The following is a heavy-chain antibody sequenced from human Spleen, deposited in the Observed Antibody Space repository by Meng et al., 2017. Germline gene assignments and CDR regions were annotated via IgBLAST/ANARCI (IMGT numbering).Heavy chain of an antibody. CDR1: GGSISSSSYY. V-gene: IGHV4-39*07. CDR3: ARGSSTIWFGELFESRRGYYYGMDV. Sequence: SETLSLTCTVSGGSISSSSYYWGWIRQPPGKGLEWIGSIYYSGSTYYNPSLKSRVTISVDTSKNQFSLKLSSVTAADTAVYYCARGSSTIWFGELFESRRGYYYGMDVWGQGTTVTVSS. CDR2: IYYSGST. J-gene: IGHJ6*02. D-gene: IGHD3-10*01.